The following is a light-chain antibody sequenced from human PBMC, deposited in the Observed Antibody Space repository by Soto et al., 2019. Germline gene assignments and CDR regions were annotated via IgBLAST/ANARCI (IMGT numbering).Light chain of an antibody. Sequence: QSALTQPASVSGSPGQSITISCAGTSSDIGAYNYVSWYQHLPGKAPKLIIYDVVPRPSGISTRFSASKSANTASLTISGLQAEDEADYYCSSYTTRNTEVFGTGTKLTVL. CDR1: SSDIGAYNY. CDR3: SSYTTRNTEV. V-gene: IGLV2-14*03. CDR2: DVV. J-gene: IGLJ1*01.